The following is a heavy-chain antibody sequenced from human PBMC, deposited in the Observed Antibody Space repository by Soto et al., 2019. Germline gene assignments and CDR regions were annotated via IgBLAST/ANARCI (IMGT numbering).Heavy chain of an antibody. J-gene: IGHJ6*02. CDR2: IYYSGST. Sequence: SETLSLTCTVSGGSISSYYWSWIRQPPGKGLEWIGYIYYSGSTNYNPSLKSRVTISVDTSKNQFSLKLSSVTAADTAVYYCARAGSSWFTYGMDVWGQGTTVTVSS. V-gene: IGHV4-59*01. CDR1: GGSISSYY. D-gene: IGHD6-13*01. CDR3: ARAGSSWFTYGMDV.